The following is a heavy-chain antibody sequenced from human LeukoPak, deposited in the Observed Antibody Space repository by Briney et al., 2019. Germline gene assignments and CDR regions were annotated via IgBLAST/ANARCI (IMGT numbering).Heavy chain of an antibody. J-gene: IGHJ3*02. D-gene: IGHD3-22*01. V-gene: IGHV4-38-2*01. CDR3: ADRSGYLNAFDI. CDR2: IYHSGST. Sequence: SETLSLTCSVSGYSISSGYYWGWIRQPPGKGLEWIGSIYHSGSTYYIPSLKSRVTISVDTSKNQFSLKLSSVTAADTAMYYCADRSGYLNAFDIWGQGTMVTVSS. CDR1: GYSISSGYY.